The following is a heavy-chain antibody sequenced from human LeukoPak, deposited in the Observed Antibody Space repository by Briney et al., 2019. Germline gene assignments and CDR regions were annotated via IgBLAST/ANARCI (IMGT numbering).Heavy chain of an antibody. CDR1: GFTFGDYG. V-gene: IGHV3-49*04. D-gene: IGHD6-6*01. J-gene: IGHJ5*02. Sequence: PGGSLRLSCTVSGFTFGDYGMSWVRQAPGQGLEWVGFIRSKASGGTTEYAASVRGRFTISRDDSKSIAYLQMNSLKTEDTAVYYCTRGGSWKGWFDPWGQGTLVTVSS. CDR2: IRSKASGGTT. CDR3: TRGGSWKGWFDP.